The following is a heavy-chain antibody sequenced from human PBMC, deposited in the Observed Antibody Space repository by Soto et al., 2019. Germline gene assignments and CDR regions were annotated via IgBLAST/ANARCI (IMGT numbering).Heavy chain of an antibody. CDR1: GLTIPAYW. J-gene: IGHJ4*02. CDR3: ARNPWGVAGTDY. V-gene: IGHV3-7*01. D-gene: IGHD6-19*01. CDR2: IKPDGSEK. Sequence: EVQVVESGGTLVKPGGPLRLSCVASGLTIPAYWMTWVRQVSGKGWEWVPKIKPDGSEKYYADSVKGPFTISRDTTKNSLYLQLNSLRAEDTAVYYCARNPWGVAGTDYWGQGTLVTVSS.